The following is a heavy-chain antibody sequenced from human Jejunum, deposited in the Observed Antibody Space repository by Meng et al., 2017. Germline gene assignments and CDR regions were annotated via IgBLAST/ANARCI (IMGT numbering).Heavy chain of an antibody. CDR1: GASISSSSWY. V-gene: IGHV4-39*07. Sequence: LELQEACAGLVNPSVPLSLTCSVSGASISSSSWYWGWIRQPPGKGLEWIGSIYYSENTYNHPSLKSRVTISVDTSKNQFSLKLSSVSAEDTAVYHCARGPSDSSGWPEYFQHWGQGTLVTVSS. CDR2: IYYSENT. J-gene: IGHJ1*01. CDR3: ARGPSDSSGWPEYFQH. D-gene: IGHD6-19*01.